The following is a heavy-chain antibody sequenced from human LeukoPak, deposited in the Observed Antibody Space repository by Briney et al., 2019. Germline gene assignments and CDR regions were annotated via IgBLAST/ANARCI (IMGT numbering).Heavy chain of an antibody. CDR1: GFTFSSYS. CDR3: ARDPLLWFGELSPRGSNDAFDI. CDR2: ISSSSSYI. V-gene: IGHV3-21*01. Sequence: SGGSLRLSCAASGFTFSSYSMNWVCQAPGKGLEWVSSISSSSSYIYYADSVKGRFTISRDNAKNSLYLQMNSLRAEDTAVYYCARDPLLWFGELSPRGSNDAFDIWGQGTMVTVSS. D-gene: IGHD3-10*01. J-gene: IGHJ3*02.